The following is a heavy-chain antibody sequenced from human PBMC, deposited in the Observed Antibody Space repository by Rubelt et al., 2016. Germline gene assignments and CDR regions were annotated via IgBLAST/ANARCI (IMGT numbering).Heavy chain of an antibody. D-gene: IGHD3-3*01. CDR2: INPSGGST. V-gene: IGHV1-46*01. J-gene: IGHJ3*02. CDR1: RYTFTNYY. Sequence: QVQLVQSGAEVKKPGASVRISCKSFRYTFTNYYIHWVRQTPGQGLEWMGLINPSGGSTLSPQKFQGRVTMSTDTIYMELSGLGSDETAVYYCARVNNVVSGYDGFDIWGQGTTVIVSS. CDR3: ARVNNVVSGYDGFDI.